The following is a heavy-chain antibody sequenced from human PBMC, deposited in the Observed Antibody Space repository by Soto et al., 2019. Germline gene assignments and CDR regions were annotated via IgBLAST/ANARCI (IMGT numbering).Heavy chain of an antibody. Sequence: QVQLVESGGGLVKPGGSLRLSCAASGFAFSDPYMSWIRQAPGKGLEWISYISSSGSTIYYADSVKGRFTISRDNAKKSLYPRTDSLTADDTAVYYCARGGASVTTPFDYWGQGTQVTVSS. CDR3: ARGGASVTTPFDY. D-gene: IGHD4-17*01. J-gene: IGHJ4*02. CDR1: GFAFSDPY. V-gene: IGHV3-11*01. CDR2: ISSSGSTI.